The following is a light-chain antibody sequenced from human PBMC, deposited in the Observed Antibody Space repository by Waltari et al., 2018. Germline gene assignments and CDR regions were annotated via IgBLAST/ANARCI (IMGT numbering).Light chain of an antibody. CDR3: QQYYGTPPT. Sequence: DIVMTQSPDSLSVSLGERAPINCKSRQSVLYNSDNKNYLAWYQQKPGQPPKLLIYWASTRESGVPDRFSGSGSGTDFTLTISSLQAEDVAVYYCQQYYGTPPTFGQGTKVEIK. CDR1: QSVLYNSDNKNY. CDR2: WAS. V-gene: IGKV4-1*01. J-gene: IGKJ1*01.